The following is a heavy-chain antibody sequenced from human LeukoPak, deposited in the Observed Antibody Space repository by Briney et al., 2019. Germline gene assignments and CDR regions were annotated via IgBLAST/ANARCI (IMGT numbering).Heavy chain of an antibody. Sequence: AGSMTPSCAASGFTFSSYSMNWVRQAPRKWLEWVSSISSSSSYIYYADSVKGRFNISRDNAKNPFFLEMNSLRGEDTAVYYCAKTLYYSDSSGYAYWGQGTLVTVSS. CDR2: ISSSSSYI. CDR3: AKTLYYSDSSGYAY. D-gene: IGHD3-22*01. J-gene: IGHJ4*02. V-gene: IGHV3-21*06. CDR1: GFTFSSYS.